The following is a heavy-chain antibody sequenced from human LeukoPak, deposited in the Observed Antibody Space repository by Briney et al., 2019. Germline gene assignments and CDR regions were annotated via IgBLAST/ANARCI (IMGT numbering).Heavy chain of an antibody. D-gene: IGHD6-19*01. CDR1: GFNVSSNY. J-gene: IGHJ4*02. Sequence: GGSLRLSCAASGFNVSSNYMTWVRQAPGKGLVWVSIVYAGGATYYADAVKGRFTISRDNSKNTVDLQMNSLRDEDTAVYYCASIGWYSNEFDYWGQGTLVTVSS. CDR3: ASIGWYSNEFDY. CDR2: VYAGGAT. V-gene: IGHV3-66*01.